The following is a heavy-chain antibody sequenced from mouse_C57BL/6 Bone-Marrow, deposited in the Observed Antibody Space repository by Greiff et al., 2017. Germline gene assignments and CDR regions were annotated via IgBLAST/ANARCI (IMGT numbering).Heavy chain of an antibody. J-gene: IGHJ1*03. V-gene: IGHV6-3*01. Sequence: EVKVEESGGGLVQPGGSMKLSCVASGFTFSNYWMNWVRQSPEKGLEWVAQIRLKSDNYATHYAESVKGRFTISRDDSKSSVYLQMNNLRAEDTGIYYCTGSDVWGTGTTVTVSS. CDR2: IRLKSDNYAT. CDR3: TGSDV. CDR1: GFTFSNYW.